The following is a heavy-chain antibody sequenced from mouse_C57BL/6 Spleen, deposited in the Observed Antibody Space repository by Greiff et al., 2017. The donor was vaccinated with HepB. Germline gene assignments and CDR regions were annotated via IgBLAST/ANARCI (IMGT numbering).Heavy chain of an antibody. CDR3: ASLTTVVAEEGY. V-gene: IGHV1-7*01. CDR2: INPSSGYT. D-gene: IGHD1-1*01. Sequence: QVQLKESGAELAKPGASVKLSCKASGYTFTSYWMHWVKQRPGQGLEWIGYINPSSGYTKYNQKFKDKATLTADKSSSTAYMQLSSLTYEDSAVYYCASLTTVVAEEGYWGQGTTLTVSS. J-gene: IGHJ2*01. CDR1: GYTFTSYW.